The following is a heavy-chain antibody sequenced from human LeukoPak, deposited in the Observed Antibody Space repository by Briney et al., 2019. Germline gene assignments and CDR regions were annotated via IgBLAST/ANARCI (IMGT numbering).Heavy chain of an antibody. J-gene: IGHJ4*02. V-gene: IGHV3-11*05. Sequence: GGSLRLSCAASGFTFSDYYMSWIRQAPGKGLEWVSYSSSSSSYTNYADSVKGRFTISRDNAKDSLYLQMNSLRAEDTAFYYCARGPPASSGYYPRSGLWGQGTLVTVSS. CDR2: SSSSSSYT. D-gene: IGHD3-3*01. CDR3: ARGPPASSGYYPRSGL. CDR1: GFTFSDYY.